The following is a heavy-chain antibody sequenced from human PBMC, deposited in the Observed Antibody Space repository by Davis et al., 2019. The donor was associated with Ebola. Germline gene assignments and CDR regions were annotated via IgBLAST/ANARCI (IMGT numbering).Heavy chain of an antibody. CDR1: GYIFTSYG. D-gene: IGHD5-18*01. CDR3: ARRIGHSYGKGDY. J-gene: IGHJ4*02. V-gene: IGHV1-3*01. CDR2: INAGNGDS. Sequence: ASSVKVSCKASGYIFTSYGMHWVRQAPGQRLEWMGWINAGNGDSKYSQKLQGRVTMTTDTSTSTAYMELRSLRSDDTAVYYCARRIGHSYGKGDYWGQGTLVTVSS.